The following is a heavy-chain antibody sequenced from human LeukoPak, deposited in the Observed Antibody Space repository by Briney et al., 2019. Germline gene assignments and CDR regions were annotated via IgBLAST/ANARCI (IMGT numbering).Heavy chain of an antibody. V-gene: IGHV1-18*01. J-gene: IGHJ5*02. CDR3: ARDPMVRGVIGPYNWFDP. CDR1: GYTFTSYG. Sequence: ASVKVSCKASGYTFTSYGISWVRQAPGQGLEWMGWISAYNGNTNYAQKLQGRVTMTTDTSTSTAYMELSSLRSEDTAVYYCARDPMVRGVIGPYNWFDPWGQGTLVTVSS. D-gene: IGHD3-10*01. CDR2: ISAYNGNT.